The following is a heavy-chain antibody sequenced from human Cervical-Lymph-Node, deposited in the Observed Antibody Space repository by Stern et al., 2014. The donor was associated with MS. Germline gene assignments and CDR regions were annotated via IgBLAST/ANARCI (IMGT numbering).Heavy chain of an antibody. V-gene: IGHV1-2*06. D-gene: IGHD3-22*01. J-gene: IGHJ4*02. Sequence: VQLVESGTKMQKPGASVKVSCKASGYTFTAFFIHWVRQVPGQGLEWMGRLNPNSDDPTYAQNFQARVTLTRNTSIGTAYLKLSRLTSADTAVYYCAREATRIVVGIDYWGQGTQVTVSS. CDR3: AREATRIVVGIDY. CDR1: GYTFTAFF. CDR2: LNPNSDDP.